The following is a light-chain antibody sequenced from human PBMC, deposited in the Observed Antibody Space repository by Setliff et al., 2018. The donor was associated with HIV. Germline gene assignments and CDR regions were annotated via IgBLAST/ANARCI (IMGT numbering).Light chain of an antibody. J-gene: IGLJ1*01. V-gene: IGLV1-47*01. CDR3: AAWDDSLSGYV. CDR2: RNN. CDR1: SSNVGRNY. Sequence: QSVLTQPPSASGTPGQRATISCSGSSSNVGRNYVYWYQQLPGTAPKLLIYRNNQRPSGVPARFSGSKSGTSASLAISGLRSEDEADYYCAAWDDSLSGYVFGTGTKVTVL.